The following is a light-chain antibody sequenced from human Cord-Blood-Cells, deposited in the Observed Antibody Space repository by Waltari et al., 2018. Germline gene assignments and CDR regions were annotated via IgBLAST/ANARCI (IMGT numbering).Light chain of an antibody. J-gene: IGLJ1*01. CDR3: GTWDSSLSAYV. CDR2: YNN. V-gene: IGLV1-51*01. CDR1: SPNIGNNY. Sequence: SVLTQPPSVSAAPGQKVTISCSGSSPNIGNNYLSWYQQLPGTAPKLLIYYNNKRPSGIPDRFSGSKSGTSATLGITGLQTGDEADYYCGTWDSSLSAYVFGTGTKVTVL.